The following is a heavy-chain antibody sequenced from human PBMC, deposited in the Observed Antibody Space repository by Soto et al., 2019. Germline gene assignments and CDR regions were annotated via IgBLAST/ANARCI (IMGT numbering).Heavy chain of an antibody. Sequence: QVQLVQSGAEEKKPGASVKVSCKASGYTFTTYPMNWLRQAPGQRPAWMGWINVGNGGTKYSQKFQGRVSITRDTSASTANMQLRRLRSDDTAVYYCATDRGGYCSGGSCPEAWFDPWGQGTLVTVTS. CDR3: ATDRGGYCSGGSCPEAWFDP. D-gene: IGHD2-15*01. CDR1: GYTFTTYP. V-gene: IGHV1-3*05. J-gene: IGHJ5*02. CDR2: INVGNGGT.